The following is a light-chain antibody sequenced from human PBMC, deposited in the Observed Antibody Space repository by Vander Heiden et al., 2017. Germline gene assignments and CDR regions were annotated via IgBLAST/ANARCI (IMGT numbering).Light chain of an antibody. CDR1: NIGSQS. CDR3: QVWDSSSDHVV. J-gene: IGLJ2*01. V-gene: IGLV3-21*02. Sequence: SYVLTQPPSVSVAPGQTARITCGGYNIGSQSVHWYQQKPGQAPVLVVYDDSDRPSGIPERFSGSNSGNTATLTISRVEAGDEADYYCQVWDSSSDHVVFGGGTKLTVL. CDR2: DDS.